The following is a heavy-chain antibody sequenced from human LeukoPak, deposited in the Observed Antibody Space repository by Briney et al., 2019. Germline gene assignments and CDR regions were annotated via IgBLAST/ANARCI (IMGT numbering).Heavy chain of an antibody. CDR2: IRSKAYRGTT. J-gene: IGHJ6*02. CDR1: GFIFGDHA. Sequence: HPGRSLRLSCTGSGFIFGDHAMSWVRQAPGKGLEWVGFIRSKAYRGTTEYAASVKGRFTISRDDSASIAYLQMNSLRTEDTAVYYCARGPIQLWIHNAMDVWGQGTTVTVSS. D-gene: IGHD5-18*01. CDR3: ARGPIQLWIHNAMDV. V-gene: IGHV3-49*04.